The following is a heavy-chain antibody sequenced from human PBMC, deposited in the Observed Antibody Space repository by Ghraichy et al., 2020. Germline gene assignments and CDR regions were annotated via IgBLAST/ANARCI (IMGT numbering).Heavy chain of an antibody. V-gene: IGHV3-7*01. CDR1: GFTFTNSW. D-gene: IGHD1-7*01. CDR2: VSQDGSEK. CDR3: ARDSTGTTFDY. J-gene: IGHJ4*02. Sequence: LSLTCVVSGFTFTNSWMSWVRQAPGKGLEWVGQVSQDGSEKHYMDSVKGRFTISRDNAKSSLFLQMNSLRAEDTAVYYCARDSTGTTFDYWGQGTLVTVSS.